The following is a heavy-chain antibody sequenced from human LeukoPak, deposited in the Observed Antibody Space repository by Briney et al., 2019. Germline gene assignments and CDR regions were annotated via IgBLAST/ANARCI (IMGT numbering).Heavy chain of an antibody. V-gene: IGHV3-15*01. CDR3: TTDGYCSGGNCYSFDN. CDR1: GFTFSNSC. Sequence: GGSLRLSCAASGFTFSNSCVSWVRQAPGKGLEWVGRIKSKTDGGTTHYAARVKGRFTISRDDSKNTLYLQMNSLKTEDTAVYYCTTDGYCSGGNCYSFDNWGQGTLVTVSS. CDR2: IKSKTDGGTT. D-gene: IGHD2-15*01. J-gene: IGHJ4*02.